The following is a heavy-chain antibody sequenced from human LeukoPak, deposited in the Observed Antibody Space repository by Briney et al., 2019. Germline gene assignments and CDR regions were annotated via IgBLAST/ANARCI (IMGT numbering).Heavy chain of an antibody. CDR3: ARSEDGGTVTPADYYYYGMDV. J-gene: IGHJ6*02. D-gene: IGHD4-17*01. V-gene: IGHV1-46*01. CDR2: IDPSGGST. CDR1: GYTFTSYY. Sequence: ASVNVSCTSSGYTFTSYYMHWVRQAPGQGLEWMGIIDPSGGSTSYAQKFQGRVTMTRDTSTSTVYMELSSLRSEDTAVYYCARSEDGGTVTPADYYYYGMDVWGQGTTVSVSS.